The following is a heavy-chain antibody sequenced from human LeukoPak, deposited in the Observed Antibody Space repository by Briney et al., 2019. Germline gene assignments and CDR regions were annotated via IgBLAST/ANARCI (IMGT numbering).Heavy chain of an antibody. Sequence: SETLSLTCAVYGGSFSGYYWSWIRQPPGKGLEWIGEISHSGSTNYNPSLKSRVTISVDTSKNQFSLKLSSVTAADTAVYYCARGPHIVVVTATYAFDIWGQGTMVTVSS. V-gene: IGHV4-34*01. J-gene: IGHJ3*02. CDR3: ARGPHIVVVTATYAFDI. D-gene: IGHD2-21*02. CDR1: GGSFSGYY. CDR2: ISHSGST.